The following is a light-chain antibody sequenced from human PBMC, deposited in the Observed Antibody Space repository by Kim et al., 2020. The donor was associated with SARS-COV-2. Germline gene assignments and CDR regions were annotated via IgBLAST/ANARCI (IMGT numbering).Light chain of an antibody. CDR1: SGHSSYA. V-gene: IGLV4-69*01. Sequence: ASVKLTWTLSSGHSSYANAWHQQQPEKGPRYLMKLNSDGSHSKGDGIPDRFSGSSSGAERYLTISSLQSEDDADYYCQTWGTGIWVFGGGTKLTVL. J-gene: IGLJ3*02. CDR2: LNSDGSH. CDR3: QTWGTGIWV.